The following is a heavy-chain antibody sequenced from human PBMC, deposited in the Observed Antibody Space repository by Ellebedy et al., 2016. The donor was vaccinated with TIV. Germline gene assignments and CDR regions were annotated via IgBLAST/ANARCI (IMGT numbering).Heavy chain of an antibody. D-gene: IGHD2-8*01. V-gene: IGHV3-23*01. Sequence: GESLKISXAASGFTFSSYAMSWVRQAPGKGLEGVSAISGSGGSTYYADSVKGRFTISRDNSKNTLYLQMNSLRAEDTAVYYCAKAPLGYCTNGVCYGFDYWGQGTLVTVSS. J-gene: IGHJ4*02. CDR3: AKAPLGYCTNGVCYGFDY. CDR1: GFTFSSYA. CDR2: ISGSGGST.